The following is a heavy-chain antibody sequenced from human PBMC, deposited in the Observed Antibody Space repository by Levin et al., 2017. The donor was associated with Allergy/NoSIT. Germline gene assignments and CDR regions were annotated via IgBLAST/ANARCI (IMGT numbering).Heavy chain of an antibody. J-gene: IGHJ4*02. V-gene: IGHV4-4*02. CDR2: IYHSGST. Sequence: NPSETLSLTCAVSGGSISSSNWWSWVRQPPGKGLEWIGEIYHSGSTNYNPSLKSRVTISVDKSKNQFSLKLSSVTAADTAVYYCTRLTLRNYYAKRGVFDYWGQGTLVTVSS. CDR1: GGSISSSNW. CDR3: TRLTLRNYYAKRGVFDY. D-gene: IGHD3-10*01.